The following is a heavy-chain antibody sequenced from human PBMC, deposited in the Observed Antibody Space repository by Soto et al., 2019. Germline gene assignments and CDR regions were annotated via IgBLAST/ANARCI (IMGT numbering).Heavy chain of an antibody. CDR1: GGAFRGYY. J-gene: IGHJ5*02. D-gene: IGHD2-15*01. CDR3: ARERGRYCSGESCYPFGP. Sequence: QVQLPQGGAGLLKPSETLSLTCAVYGGAFRGYYWSWIRQPPGKGLEWHGEINDSGSTNYNPSLNGRITISPDTSKKEISLRLSSVTAADTAVYYCARERGRYCSGESCYPFGPWGQGALVTVSS. CDR2: INDSGST. V-gene: IGHV4-34*01.